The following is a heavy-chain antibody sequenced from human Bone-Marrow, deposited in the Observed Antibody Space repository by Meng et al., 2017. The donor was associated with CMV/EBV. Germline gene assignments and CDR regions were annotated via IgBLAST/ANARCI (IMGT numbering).Heavy chain of an antibody. D-gene: IGHD3-22*01. CDR3: ARDASCYYGSSGYYFAY. CDR1: TLTKYC. V-gene: IGHV1-18*01. J-gene: IGHJ4*02. Sequence: TLTKYCFRLVRLAPAQGLEWMGWIRGYNGVTNYAQKFTGRVTMTIDASTRTAYLDLRSLTSADTAGYYCARDASCYYGSSGYYFAYWGQGSLVTVSS. CDR2: IRGYNGVT.